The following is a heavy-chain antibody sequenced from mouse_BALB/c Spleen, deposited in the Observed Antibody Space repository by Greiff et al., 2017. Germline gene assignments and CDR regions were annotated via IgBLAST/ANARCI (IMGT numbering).Heavy chain of an antibody. CDR2: IDPANGNT. V-gene: IGHV14-3*02. CDR1: GFNIKDTY. D-gene: IGHD1-1*01. Sequence: VQLQQSGAELVKPGASVKLSYTASGFNIKDTYMHWVKQRPEQGLEWIGRIDPANGNTKYDPKFQGKATITADTSSNTAYLQLSSLTSEDTAVYYCARDDWLRGFDYWGQGTTLTVSA. CDR3: ARDDWLRGFDY. J-gene: IGHJ2*01.